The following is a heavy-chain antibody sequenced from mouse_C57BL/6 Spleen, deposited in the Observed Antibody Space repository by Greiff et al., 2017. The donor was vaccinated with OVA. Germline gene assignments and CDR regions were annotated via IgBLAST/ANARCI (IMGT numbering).Heavy chain of an antibody. V-gene: IGHV1-15*01. J-gene: IGHJ3*01. CDR3: TYDYEGFFAD. CDR1: GYTFTDYE. Sequence: VKLVESGAELVRPGASVTLSCKASGYTFTDYEMHWVKQTPVHGLEWIGAIDPETGGTAYNQKFKGKAILTADKSSSTAYMELRSLTSEDSAVYYCTYDYEGFFADWGQGTLVTVAA. D-gene: IGHD2-4*01. CDR2: IDPETGGT.